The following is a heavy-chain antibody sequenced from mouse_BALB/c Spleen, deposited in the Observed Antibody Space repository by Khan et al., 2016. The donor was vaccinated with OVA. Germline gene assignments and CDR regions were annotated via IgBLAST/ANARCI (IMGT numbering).Heavy chain of an antibody. CDR3: VRCGKFVY. CDR2: ISTNYGDA. CDR1: GYTFTDYA. D-gene: IGHD4-1*01. J-gene: IGHJ3*01. V-gene: IGHV1S137*01. Sequence: QVQLKESGAELVRPGVSVKISCKASGYTFTDYAMHWVKQRHAKSLEWIGVISTNYGDADYNQKFQGKASMTVDRSSSTVYMELARLTSEDSAIYYCVRCGKFVYWGQGTLVTVSA.